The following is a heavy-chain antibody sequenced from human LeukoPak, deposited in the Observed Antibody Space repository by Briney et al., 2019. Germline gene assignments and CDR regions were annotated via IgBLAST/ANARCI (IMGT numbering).Heavy chain of an antibody. D-gene: IGHD1-26*01. J-gene: IGHJ4*02. CDR1: GFTFSDYY. Sequence: GGALRVSCAASGFTFSDYYMSWIRQAPGKGLEWVSYISSIGSTIYYAHSVKGRFTISRDNAKNSLYLQMNSLRAEDTAVYYCARVRGSYSEFDYWGQGTMVTVSS. CDR2: ISSIGSTI. CDR3: ARVRGSYSEFDY. V-gene: IGHV3-11*01.